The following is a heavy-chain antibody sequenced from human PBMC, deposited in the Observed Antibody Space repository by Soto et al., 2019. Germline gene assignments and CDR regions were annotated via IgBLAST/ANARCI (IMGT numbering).Heavy chain of an antibody. CDR1: GYTFTSYG. CDR2: ISAYNGNT. V-gene: IGHV1-18*01. CDR3: ASLGGDRGETARRYFDL. Sequence: QVQLVQSGAEVKKPGASVKVSCKASGYTFTSYGISWVRQAPGQGLEWMGWISAYNGNTNYAQKLQGRVTMTTDTTTCTACVEVRSPGSDARDVDYCASLGGDRGETARRYFDLWGRGTLVTVSS. J-gene: IGHJ2*01. D-gene: IGHD3-16*01.